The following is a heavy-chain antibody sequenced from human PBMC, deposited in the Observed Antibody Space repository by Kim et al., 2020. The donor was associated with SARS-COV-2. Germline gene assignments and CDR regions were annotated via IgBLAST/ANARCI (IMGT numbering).Heavy chain of an antibody. D-gene: IGHD3-16*01. Sequence: GGSLRLSCAASGFTFSSYAMSWVRQAPGKGLEWVSAISGSGGSTYYADSVKGRFTISRDNSKNTLYLQMNSLRAEDTAVYYCAKLMCGQYYDYIWGCYFDYWGQGTLVTVSS. CDR3: AKLMCGQYYDYIWGCYFDY. CDR2: ISGSGGST. J-gene: IGHJ4*02. V-gene: IGHV3-23*01. CDR1: GFTFSSYA.